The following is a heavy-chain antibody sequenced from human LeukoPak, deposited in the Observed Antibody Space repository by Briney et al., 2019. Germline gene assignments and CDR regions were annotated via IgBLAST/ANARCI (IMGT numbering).Heavy chain of an antibody. V-gene: IGHV1-18*01. J-gene: IGHJ4*02. CDR3: ARAGNTSSSTPDF. CDR1: GYTFGTYG. D-gene: IGHD2-15*01. Sequence: ASVEVPCKASGYTFGTYGVTWVRQAPGQGLEWMGWISAYNGNINYAQEFQGRVTLTSDTSTSTAYMELRSLRSDASAVYYCARAGNTSSSTPDFWGQGTLFTVSS. CDR2: ISAYNGNI.